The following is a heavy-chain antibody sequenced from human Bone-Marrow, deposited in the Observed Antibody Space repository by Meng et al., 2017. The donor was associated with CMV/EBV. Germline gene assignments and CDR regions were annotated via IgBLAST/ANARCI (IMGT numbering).Heavy chain of an antibody. J-gene: IGHJ6*02. CDR3: AREARVYRYGFYYYYGMDV. Sequence: ASVKVSCKASGYTFTSYYMHWVRQAPGQGLEWMGIINPSGGSTSYAQKFQGRVTMTRDTSTSTVYMELSSLRSEDTAVYYCAREARVYRYGFYYYYGMDVWGQGTTVTVSS. CDR2: INPSGGST. D-gene: IGHD5-18*01. V-gene: IGHV1-46*01. CDR1: GYTFTSYY.